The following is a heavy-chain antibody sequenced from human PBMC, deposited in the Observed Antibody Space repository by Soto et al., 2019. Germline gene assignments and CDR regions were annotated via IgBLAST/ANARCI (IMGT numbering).Heavy chain of an antibody. V-gene: IGHV1-24*01. Sequence: ASVKVSCKVSGYTLTELSMHWVRQAPGKGLEWMGGFDPEDGETIYAQKFQGRVTMTEDTSTDTAYMELSSLRSEDTAVYYCATDRRIAAAGSLKYYYYGMDVWGQGTTVPVSS. CDR1: GYTLTELS. D-gene: IGHD6-13*01. J-gene: IGHJ6*02. CDR2: FDPEDGET. CDR3: ATDRRIAAAGSLKYYYYGMDV.